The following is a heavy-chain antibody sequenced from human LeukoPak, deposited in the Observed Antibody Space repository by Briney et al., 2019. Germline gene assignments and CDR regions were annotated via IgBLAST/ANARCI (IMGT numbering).Heavy chain of an antibody. Sequence: PGGSLRLSCAASGFTFSNDGMHWVRQAPGKGLEWVAFIRYDGSNKYYGDSVKGRFTISRDNSKNTLYLQMNSLRAEDTAVYYCAKDRGDFWSGYSLFDYWGQGTLVTVSS. J-gene: IGHJ4*02. V-gene: IGHV3-30*02. CDR2: IRYDGSNK. CDR3: AKDRGDFWSGYSLFDY. CDR1: GFTFSNDG. D-gene: IGHD3-3*01.